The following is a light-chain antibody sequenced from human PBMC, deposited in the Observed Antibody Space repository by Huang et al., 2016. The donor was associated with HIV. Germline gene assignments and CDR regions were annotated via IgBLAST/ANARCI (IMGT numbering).Light chain of an antibody. Sequence: DIQMTQSPSSVSASIGDRLTITCRASQGISSWLAWYQQKPGKAPKLLIYIASNLQSGVPSRFSGGGAGTDFTLTISSLQPEDFATYYCQQTNSFPWTFGQGTKVEIK. CDR1: QGISSW. V-gene: IGKV1D-12*01. CDR3: QQTNSFPWT. J-gene: IGKJ1*01. CDR2: IAS.